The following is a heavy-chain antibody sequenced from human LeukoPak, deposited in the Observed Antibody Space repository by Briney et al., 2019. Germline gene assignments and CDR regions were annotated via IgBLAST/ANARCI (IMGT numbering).Heavy chain of an antibody. J-gene: IGHJ4*02. CDR3: ARVNGDYVFGDYIDY. V-gene: IGHV4-59*01. CDR2: ICYTGNT. D-gene: IGHD4-17*01. Sequence: SETLSLTCTVSGDSISSYYWSWIRQPPGKGLECIGYICYTGNTNYNPSLKSRVTISVDTSKNKFSLKVSSVTAADTAVYYCARVNGDYVFGDYIDYWGQGTLVTVSS. CDR1: GDSISSYY.